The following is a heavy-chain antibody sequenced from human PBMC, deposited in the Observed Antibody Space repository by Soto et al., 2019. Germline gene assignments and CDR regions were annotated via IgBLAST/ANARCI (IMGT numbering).Heavy chain of an antibody. CDR1: GFTFSSYA. J-gene: IGHJ4*02. V-gene: IGHV3-30-3*01. D-gene: IGHD3-22*01. CDR3: ARDPGSSGYYPSY. CDR2: KSYDGSNK. Sequence: GGSLRLSCAASGFTFSSYAMHWVRQAPGKGLEWVAVKSYDGSNKYYADSVKGRFTISRDNSKSTLYLQMNSLRAEDTAVYYCARDPGSSGYYPSYWGQGPLVTVSS.